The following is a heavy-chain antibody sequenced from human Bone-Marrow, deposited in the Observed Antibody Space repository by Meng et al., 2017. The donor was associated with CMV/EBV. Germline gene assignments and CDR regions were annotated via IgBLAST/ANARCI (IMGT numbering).Heavy chain of an antibody. CDR2: FDPEDGET. V-gene: IGHV1-24*01. CDR1: GYTLTELS. CDR3: ARGDFGSNWFDS. D-gene: IGHD3-3*01. Sequence: ASVKVSCKVSGYTLTELSMHWVRQAPGKGLEWMGGFDPEDGETIYAQKFQGRVTMTEDTSTDTAYMELSSLRSKDTAVYYCARGDFGSNWFDSWGQGTRVTGSS. J-gene: IGHJ5*01.